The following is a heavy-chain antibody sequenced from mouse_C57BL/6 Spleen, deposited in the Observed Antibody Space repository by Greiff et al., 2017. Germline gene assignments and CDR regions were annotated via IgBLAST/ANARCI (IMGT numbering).Heavy chain of an antibody. CDR2: IRSKSSTYAT. Sequence: EVQFQESGGGLVQPKGSLKLSCAASGFTFNTYAMHWVRPAPGKGLEWVARIRSKSSTYATYYADSVKDRFTISRDDSQSMLYLQMNNLKTEDTAMYYCVREMAYYSSNDYAMDYWGQGTSVTVSS. J-gene: IGHJ4*01. CDR1: GFTFNTYA. V-gene: IGHV10-3*01. CDR3: VREMAYYSSNDYAMDY. D-gene: IGHD2-5*01.